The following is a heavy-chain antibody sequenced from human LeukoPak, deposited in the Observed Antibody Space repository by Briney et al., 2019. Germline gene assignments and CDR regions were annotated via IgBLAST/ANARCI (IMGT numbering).Heavy chain of an antibody. CDR1: GFTFSSYG. V-gene: IGHV3-33*01. D-gene: IGHD3-22*01. CDR2: IWYDGSNK. Sequence: PGGSLRLSCAASGFTFSSYGMHWVRQAPGKGLGWVAVIWYDGSNKYYADSVKGRFTISRDNSKNTLYLQMNSLRAEDTAVYYCARPYYDSSGYYYWGNAFDIWGQGTMVTVSS. J-gene: IGHJ3*02. CDR3: ARPYYDSSGYYYWGNAFDI.